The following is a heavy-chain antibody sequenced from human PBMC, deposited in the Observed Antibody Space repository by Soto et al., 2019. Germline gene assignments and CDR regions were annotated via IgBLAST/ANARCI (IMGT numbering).Heavy chain of an antibody. D-gene: IGHD1-26*01. CDR1: GYTFTDYY. V-gene: IGHV1-2*02. CDR2: INANNGFT. Sequence: QVQLVQSGAEVKKPGASVKVSCKASGYTFTDYYIHWVRQAPGQGLEWIGWINANNGFTDYAQKFQARVTMTRDTSINTAYMEVHSLRSDDTALYFCARDHRTGSYSVWGQGTLITVSS. CDR3: ARDHRTGSYSV. J-gene: IGHJ4*02.